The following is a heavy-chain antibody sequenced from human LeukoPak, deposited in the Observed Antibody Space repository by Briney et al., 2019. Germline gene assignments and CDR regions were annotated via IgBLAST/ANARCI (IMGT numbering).Heavy chain of an antibody. CDR2: IRYDGTNK. CDR1: GFTFSSYG. V-gene: IGHV3-30*02. CDR3: APRVVVITAPFDY. D-gene: IGHD2-21*01. J-gene: IGHJ4*02. Sequence: GGSLRLSCAASGFTFSSYGMHWVRQAPGKGLEWVAFIRYDGTNKYYADSVKGRFTISRDSSKNTLYLQMNSLRAEDTAVYYCAPRVVVITAPFDYWGQGTLVTVSS.